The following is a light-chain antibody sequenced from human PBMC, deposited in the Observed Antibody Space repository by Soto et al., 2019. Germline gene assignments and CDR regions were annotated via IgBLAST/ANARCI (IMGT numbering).Light chain of an antibody. V-gene: IGKV1-5*03. Sequence: DIQMTQSPSTLSASVGDRVTITCRASQSISNWLAWYQQKPGKAPNLLIYKASSLERGVPSRFSGSGSGTEFTLTITSLQPDDFATYYCQHYNSYLWTFGQGTKVEIK. CDR2: KAS. CDR3: QHYNSYLWT. J-gene: IGKJ1*01. CDR1: QSISNW.